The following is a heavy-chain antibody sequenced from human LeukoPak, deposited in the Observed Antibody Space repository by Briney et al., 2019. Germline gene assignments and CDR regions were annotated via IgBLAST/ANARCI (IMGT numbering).Heavy chain of an antibody. Sequence: SETLSLTCTVSGGSISSYYWSWIRQPPGKGLEWVGYIHYSGSTNYNPSLKSRVTTSVDTSKNQFSLKLSSVTAADTAVYYCAGTYYYDSSGYTNWFDPWGQGTLVTVSS. CDR3: AGTYYYDSSGYTNWFDP. CDR1: GGSISSYY. J-gene: IGHJ5*02. CDR2: IHYSGST. D-gene: IGHD3-22*01. V-gene: IGHV4-59*01.